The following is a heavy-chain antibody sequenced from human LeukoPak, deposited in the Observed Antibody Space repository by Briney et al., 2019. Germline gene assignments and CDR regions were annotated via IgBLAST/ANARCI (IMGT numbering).Heavy chain of an antibody. J-gene: IGHJ3*02. CDR2: IYYSGST. V-gene: IGHV4-59*08. CDR3: ARHSSGWYNPLDAFDI. CDR1: GGSISSYY. D-gene: IGHD6-19*01. Sequence: SETLSLTCTVSGGSISSYYWSWIRQPAGKGLEWIGYIYYSGSTNYNPSLKSRVTISVDTSKNQFSLKLSSVTAADTAVYYCARHSSGWYNPLDAFDIWGQGTMVTVSS.